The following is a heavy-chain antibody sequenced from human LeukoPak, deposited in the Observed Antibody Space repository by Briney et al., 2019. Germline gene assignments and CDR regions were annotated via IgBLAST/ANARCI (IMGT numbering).Heavy chain of an antibody. CDR1: GYTLTELS. CDR3: ATDVFVVRGVTRDY. V-gene: IGHV1-24*01. D-gene: IGHD3-10*01. Sequence: GASVKVSCKVSGYTLTELSMHWVRQAPGKGLEWMGGFDPEDGETIYAQKFQGRVTMTEDTSTDTAYMELSSLRSEDTAVYYCATDVFVVRGVTRDYWGQGTLVTVSS. CDR2: FDPEDGET. J-gene: IGHJ4*02.